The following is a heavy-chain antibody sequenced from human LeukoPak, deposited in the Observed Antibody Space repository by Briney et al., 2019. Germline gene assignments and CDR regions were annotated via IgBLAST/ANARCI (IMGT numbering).Heavy chain of an antibody. V-gene: IGHV3-15*01. CDR1: GLTFRNAW. J-gene: IGHJ4*02. Sequence: MSGGSLRLSCAASGLTFRNAWMNWVRQARGKGLEWVGHIKSKADGRKTDYAAPVKGRGTIARDDSKNAVWLEMSSLKADDTAVYSCWDTNWHADWDYWGQGTRDTVSS. CDR3: WDTNWHADWDY. D-gene: IGHD1-1*01. CDR2: IKSKADGRKT.